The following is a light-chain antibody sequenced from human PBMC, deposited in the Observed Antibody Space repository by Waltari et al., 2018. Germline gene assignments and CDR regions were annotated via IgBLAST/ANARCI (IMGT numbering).Light chain of an antibody. V-gene: IGKV3-15*01. CDR3: QPYHESPPIT. CDR1: QSISSQ. Sequence: EIVMTQSPATLSVSPGERATLSCRASQSISSQLAWYQQKPGQAPRLLIYGASTRATGIPARFSGSVSGTEFTLTISSLQSEYFAVYFCQPYHESPPITFGPGTKVDIK. J-gene: IGKJ3*01. CDR2: GAS.